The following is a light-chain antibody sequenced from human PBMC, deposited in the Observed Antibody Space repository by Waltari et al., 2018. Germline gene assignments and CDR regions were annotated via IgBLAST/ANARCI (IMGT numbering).Light chain of an antibody. Sequence: CRASQGVTRSLAWYQQKPGQAPRLLSYGASSRATGIPDRFSGGGSGTDFSLTISRLEPEDFAMYYCQHYVSLPATFGQGTKVEIK. V-gene: IGKV3-20*01. CDR2: GAS. CDR1: QGVTRS. CDR3: QHYVSLPAT. J-gene: IGKJ1*01.